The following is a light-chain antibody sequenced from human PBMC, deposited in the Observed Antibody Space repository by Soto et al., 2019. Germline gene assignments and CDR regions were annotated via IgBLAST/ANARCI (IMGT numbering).Light chain of an antibody. CDR1: QSINSF. CDR3: QQRSNWPVT. Sequence: EIVLTQSPGTLSLSPGEGATLSCRASQSINSFLAWYQQRRGQAPRLIIHGASNRATGIPDRFSGSGSGTDFTLTISRLEPEDFAVYYCQQRSNWPVTFGQGTKVDIK. J-gene: IGKJ1*01. CDR2: GAS. V-gene: IGKV3-11*01.